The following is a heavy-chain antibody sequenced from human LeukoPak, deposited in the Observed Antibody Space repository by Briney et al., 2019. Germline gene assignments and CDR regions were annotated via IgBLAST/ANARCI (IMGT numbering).Heavy chain of an antibody. J-gene: IGHJ1*01. Sequence: GGSLRLSCADSGFTVSNNYMSWVRQAPGKGLEWVSLIYSGGDTYYADSVKGRFTISRDNSKNTLYLQMNSLRAEDTAVYYCAVLNNGWRFQHWGQGTLVTVSS. CDR1: GFTVSNNY. V-gene: IGHV3-53*01. CDR3: AVLNNGWRFQH. D-gene: IGHD6-19*01. CDR2: IYSGGDT.